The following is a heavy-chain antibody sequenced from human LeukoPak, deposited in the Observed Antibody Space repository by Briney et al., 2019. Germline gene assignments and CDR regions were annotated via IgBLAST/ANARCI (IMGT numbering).Heavy chain of an antibody. J-gene: IGHJ5*02. D-gene: IGHD2-2*01. CDR3: ARCLGYCSSTSCYGQRFDP. Sequence: SETLSLTCAVYGGSFSGYYWSWIRQPPGKGLEWIGEINHSGSTNYNPSLKSRVTISVDTSKNQFSLKLSSVTAADTAVYYCARCLGYCSSTSCYGQRFDPWGQGTLVTVSS. CDR2: INHSGST. CDR1: GGSFSGYY. V-gene: IGHV4-34*01.